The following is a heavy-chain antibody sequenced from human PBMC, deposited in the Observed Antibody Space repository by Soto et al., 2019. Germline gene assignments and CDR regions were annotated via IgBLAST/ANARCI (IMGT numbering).Heavy chain of an antibody. CDR2: INPSGGST. CDR1: GYTFTSYY. V-gene: IGHV1-46*03. J-gene: IGHJ4*02. D-gene: IGHD6-19*01. CDR3: ARELKAVAGPEYYFDY. Sequence: ASVKVSCKASGYTFTSYYMHWVRQAPGQGLEWMGIINPSGGSTSYAQKFQGRVTMTRDTSTSTVYMGLSSLRSEDTAVYYCARELKAVAGPEYYFDYWGQGTLVPV.